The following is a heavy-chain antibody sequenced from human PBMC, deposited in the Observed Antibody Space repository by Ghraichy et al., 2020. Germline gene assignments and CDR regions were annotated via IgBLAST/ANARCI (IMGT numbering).Heavy chain of an antibody. CDR1: GYTFTGYF. CDR3: TRGRLQGYFDI. V-gene: IGHV1-2*02. J-gene: IGHJ2*01. Sequence: ASVKVSCKASGYTFTGYFIHWVRQAPGQGLQWMGWINPSSGFTTSAQTFQGRVTMTRDTSINTTYLELSSLRSDDTAIYYSTRGRLQGYFDIWGRGALVTVSS. CDR2: INPSSGFT.